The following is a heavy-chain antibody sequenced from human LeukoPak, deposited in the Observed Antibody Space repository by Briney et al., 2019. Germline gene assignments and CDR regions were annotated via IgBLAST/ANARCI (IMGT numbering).Heavy chain of an antibody. CDR1: GGTFSSYA. J-gene: IGHJ4*02. Sequence: SVKVSCKASGGTFSSYAISWVRQAPGQGLEWMGGIIPIFGTANYAQKFQGRVTITADESTSTAYMELSSLRSEDTAVYYCARGNYYYDSSGYYYGQFDYWGQRTLVTVSS. D-gene: IGHD3-22*01. V-gene: IGHV1-69*13. CDR3: ARGNYYYDSSGYYYGQFDY. CDR2: IIPIFGTA.